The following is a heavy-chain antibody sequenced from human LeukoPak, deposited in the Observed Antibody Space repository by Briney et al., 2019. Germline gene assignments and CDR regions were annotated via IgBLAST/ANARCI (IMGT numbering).Heavy chain of an antibody. D-gene: IGHD3-22*01. CDR1: GGTFSSYA. Sequence: SVKVSCKASGGTFSSYAISWVRQAPGQGLEWMGRIIPIFGIANYAQKFQGRVTITADKSTSTAYMELSSLRSEDTAVYYCARVATPYYYDSSGYYWFDPWGQGTLVTVSS. CDR3: ARVATPYYYDSSGYYWFDP. CDR2: IIPIFGIA. V-gene: IGHV1-69*04. J-gene: IGHJ5*02.